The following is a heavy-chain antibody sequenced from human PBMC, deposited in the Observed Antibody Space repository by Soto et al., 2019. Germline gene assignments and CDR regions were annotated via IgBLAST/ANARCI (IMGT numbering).Heavy chain of an antibody. Sequence: EVQLVESGGGLVQPGGSLRLSCTASGFIVSDTYVNWVRQAPGKGLEWVSVISNRGDTHYAGSVRGRFSLSRDISDNTLHLQMNTLRVEDTAVYYCAREPRYCRGGSCSITGDAYDIWGQGTMVTVSS. J-gene: IGHJ3*02. D-gene: IGHD2-15*01. CDR2: ISNRGDT. CDR3: AREPRYCRGGSCSITGDAYDI. V-gene: IGHV3-66*01. CDR1: GFIVSDTY.